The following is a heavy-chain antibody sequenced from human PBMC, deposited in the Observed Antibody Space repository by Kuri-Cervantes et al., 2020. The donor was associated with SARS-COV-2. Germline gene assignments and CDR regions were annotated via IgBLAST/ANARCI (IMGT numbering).Heavy chain of an antibody. J-gene: IGHJ4*02. Sequence: GESLKISCAASGFTFSSYAMHWVRQAPGKGLEWVAVISYDGSNKYYADSVKGRFTISRDNSKNTLYLQMNSLRVEDTALYYCAPRDYWGQGILVTVSS. V-gene: IGHV3-30-3*01. CDR2: ISYDGSNK. CDR1: GFTFSSYA. CDR3: APRDY.